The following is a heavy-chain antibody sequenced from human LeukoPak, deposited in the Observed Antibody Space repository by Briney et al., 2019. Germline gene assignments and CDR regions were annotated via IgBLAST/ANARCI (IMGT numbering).Heavy chain of an antibody. D-gene: IGHD3-10*01. CDR1: GYTFTSYA. Sequence: ASAKVSCKASGYTFTSYAMNWVRQAPGQGLEWMGWINTNTGNPTYAQGSTGRFVFSLDTSVSTAYLQISSLKAEDTAVYYCARSELWFGELLYSLDYWGQGTLVTVSS. CDR2: INTNTGNP. J-gene: IGHJ4*02. CDR3: ARSELWFGELLYSLDY. V-gene: IGHV7-4-1*02.